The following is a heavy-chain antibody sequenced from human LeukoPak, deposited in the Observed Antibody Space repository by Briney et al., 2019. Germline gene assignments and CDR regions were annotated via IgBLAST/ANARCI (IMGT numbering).Heavy chain of an antibody. CDR3: ARAGSGRSPDWFDP. CDR1: GFTFNTYS. Sequence: GGSLRLSCEASGFTFNTYSMNWARQAPGKGLEWVSSIDSSGGYMFYADSVKGRFIISRDNAKDSLYLQMNSLRAEDTAVYYCARAGSGRSPDWFDPWGQGTLVTVSS. V-gene: IGHV3-21*06. D-gene: IGHD1-26*01. J-gene: IGHJ5*02. CDR2: IDSSGGYM.